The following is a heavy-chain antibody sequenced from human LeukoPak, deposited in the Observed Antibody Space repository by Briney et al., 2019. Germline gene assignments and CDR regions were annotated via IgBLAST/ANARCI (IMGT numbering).Heavy chain of an antibody. D-gene: IGHD3-3*01. V-gene: IGHV3-48*04. Sequence: PGGSLRLSCAASGFTFSTYAMSWVRQGPGKGLEWVSGISGSSRTIYYADSVKGRFTISRDNAKNSLYLQMNSLRAEDTAVYYCARTVTIFGVVIISEGDNWFDPWGQGTLVTVSS. CDR2: ISGSSRTI. CDR1: GFTFSTYA. CDR3: ARTVTIFGVVIISEGDNWFDP. J-gene: IGHJ5*02.